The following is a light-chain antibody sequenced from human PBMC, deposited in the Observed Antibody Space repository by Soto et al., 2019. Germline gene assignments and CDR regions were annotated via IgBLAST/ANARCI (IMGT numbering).Light chain of an antibody. CDR3: QRYGTSLPLT. Sequence: EIVFTQSPGTLSLSPGDRATLSCRASQSVSSNYLAWYQQKPGQAPRLLIYGASSRATGIPDRFSGSGSGTDFTLTISRMELEEFAVYYCQRYGTSLPLTFGGGTKVEIK. V-gene: IGKV3-20*01. J-gene: IGKJ4*01. CDR2: GAS. CDR1: QSVSSNY.